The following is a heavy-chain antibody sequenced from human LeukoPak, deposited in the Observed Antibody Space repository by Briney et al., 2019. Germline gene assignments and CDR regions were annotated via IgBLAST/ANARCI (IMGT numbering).Heavy chain of an antibody. CDR3: ARDLPYDDILTGYNAFDI. D-gene: IGHD3-9*01. V-gene: IGHV4-61*01. CDR1: GGSVSSGSYY. CDR2: IYYSGST. J-gene: IGHJ3*02. Sequence: SETLSLTCTVSGGSVSSGSYYWSWIRQPPGKGLEWIGYIYYSGSTNYNPSLKSRVTISVDTSKNQFSLKLSSVTAADTAVYYCARDLPYDDILTGYNAFDIWGQGTMVTVSS.